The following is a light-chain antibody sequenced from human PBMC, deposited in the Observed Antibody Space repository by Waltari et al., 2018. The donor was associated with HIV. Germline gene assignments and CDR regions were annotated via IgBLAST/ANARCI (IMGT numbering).Light chain of an antibody. V-gene: IGKV1-9*01. CDR3: QQLHTFPLT. CDR2: DAS. Sequence: DIQLTQSPSFLSASVGDRVTVACRASQDIRDFLACYQQKPGIAPRLLIYDASTLYAGFPSRFRGSGSGTEFTLTISSLQPEDFASYYCQQLHTFPLTFGGGTKV. J-gene: IGKJ4*01. CDR1: QDIRDF.